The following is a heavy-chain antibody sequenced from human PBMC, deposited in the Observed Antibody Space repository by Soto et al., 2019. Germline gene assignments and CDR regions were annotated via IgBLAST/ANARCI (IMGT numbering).Heavy chain of an antibody. CDR1: GGSMTSGDQY. D-gene: IGHD1-1*01. CDR2: INHRGSL. J-gene: IGHJ6*02. CDR3: ARELPQRQGRIMDV. V-gene: IGHV4-31*03. Sequence: PSETLSLTCTVTGGSMTSGDQYWSWIRHRPGEGLEWLGYINHRGSLYYNPSLKSRLSMSVDTSKNHYSVKQSSLTGADTAVYYCARELPQRQGRIMDVWGQGTTVTVS.